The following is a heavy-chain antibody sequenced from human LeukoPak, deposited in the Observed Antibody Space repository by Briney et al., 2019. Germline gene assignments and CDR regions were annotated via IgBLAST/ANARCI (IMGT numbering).Heavy chain of an antibody. D-gene: IGHD3-10*01. Sequence: ASVKVSCKASGYTFTSYYMHWVRQAPGQGLEWMGIINPSGGSTSYAQKFQGRVTMTRDTSTSTVYMELSSLRPEDTAVYYCASGYRTYGSGSYLDYWGQGTLVTVSS. CDR1: GYTFTSYY. CDR3: ASGYRTYGSGSYLDY. CDR2: INPSGGST. V-gene: IGHV1-46*01. J-gene: IGHJ4*02.